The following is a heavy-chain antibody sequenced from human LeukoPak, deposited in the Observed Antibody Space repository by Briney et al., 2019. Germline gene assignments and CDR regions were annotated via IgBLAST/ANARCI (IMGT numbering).Heavy chain of an antibody. CDR3: ATIRRYGGNPAYYFDD. CDR1: GDSITDTIYY. Sequence: SETLSLTCSVSGDSITDTIYYWAWVRQPPGKGLDWIGPVYYTGATFYKPSLKSRVTVSADTSRNQFSLSLRSVTAAYAAVYYCATIRRYGGNPAYYFDDWGQGTLVTVSS. CDR2: VYYTGAT. J-gene: IGHJ4*02. V-gene: IGHV4-39*01. D-gene: IGHD5-12*01.